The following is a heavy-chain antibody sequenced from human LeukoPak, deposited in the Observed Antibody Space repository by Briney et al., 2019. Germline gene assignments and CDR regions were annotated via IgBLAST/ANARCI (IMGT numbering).Heavy chain of an antibody. V-gene: IGHV1-46*01. Sequence: ASVKVSCKASGYTFSIYNMHWVRQAPGQGLEWMGIINPSGGTSYAQKLQGRITMTRDTSTVCMELSSLRSEDTAFCYCAREGVAGTGLDYWGQGTLVTVSS. CDR3: AREGVAGTGLDY. D-gene: IGHD6-13*01. CDR2: INPSGGT. CDR1: GYTFSIYN. J-gene: IGHJ4*02.